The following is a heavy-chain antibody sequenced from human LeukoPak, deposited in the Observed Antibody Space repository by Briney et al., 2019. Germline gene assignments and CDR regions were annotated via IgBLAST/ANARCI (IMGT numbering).Heavy chain of an antibody. Sequence: ASVKVSCKASGYTFTGYYMHWVRQAPGQGLEWMGWINPNSGGTNYAQKFQGRVTMTRDTSISTAYMELSRLRSDDTAVYYCARDENVGAYNWFDPWGQGTLVTVSS. J-gene: IGHJ5*02. CDR1: GYTFTGYY. V-gene: IGHV1-2*02. CDR3: ARDENVGAYNWFDP. CDR2: INPNSGGT. D-gene: IGHD1-26*01.